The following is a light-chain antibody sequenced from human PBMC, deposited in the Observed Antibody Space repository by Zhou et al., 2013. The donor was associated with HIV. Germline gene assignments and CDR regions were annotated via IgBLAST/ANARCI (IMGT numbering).Light chain of an antibody. J-gene: IGKJ2*01. CDR1: QTVNSNY. CDR2: GAS. V-gene: IGKV3-20*01. CDR3: QYYDNSPMYT. Sequence: EIVLTQSPGTLSLSPGEGATLSCRASQTVNSNYLTWYEQKPGQAPRLLIFGASSRATGIPDRFSGSGSGTDFILNISRLEPEDFAVYYCQYYDNSPMYTFGQGTKLEFK.